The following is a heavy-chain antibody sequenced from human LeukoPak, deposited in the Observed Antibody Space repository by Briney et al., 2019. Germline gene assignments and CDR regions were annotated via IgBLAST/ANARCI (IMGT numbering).Heavy chain of an antibody. CDR2: IKQDGSEK. V-gene: IGHV3-7*01. Sequence: GGSLRLSCAASGFTFSSYWMTWVRQAPGKGLEWVANIKQDGSEKYYVDSAKGRFTISRDNAKNSLYLQMNSLRAEDTAVYYCARDEAGVNFDYWGQGTLVTVSS. D-gene: IGHD6-19*01. CDR3: ARDEAGVNFDY. J-gene: IGHJ4*02. CDR1: GFTFSSYW.